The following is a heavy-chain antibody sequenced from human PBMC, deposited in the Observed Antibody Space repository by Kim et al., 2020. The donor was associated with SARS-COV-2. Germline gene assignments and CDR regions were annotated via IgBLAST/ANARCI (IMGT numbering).Heavy chain of an antibody. V-gene: IGHV3-20*04. CDR1: GFTFDDYG. J-gene: IGHJ4*02. CDR3: ARGDSSSWLRQIDY. Sequence: GGSLRLSCAASGFTFDDYGMSWVRQAPGKGLEWVSGINWNGGSTGYADSVKGRFTISRDNAKNSLYLQMNSLRAEDTALYYCARGDSSSWLRQIDYWGQGTLVTVSS. D-gene: IGHD6-13*01. CDR2: INWNGGST.